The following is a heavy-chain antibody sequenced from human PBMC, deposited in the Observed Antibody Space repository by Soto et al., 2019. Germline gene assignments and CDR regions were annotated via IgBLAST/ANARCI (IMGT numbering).Heavy chain of an antibody. V-gene: IGHV4-59*01. CDR1: GGSISSYY. CDR3: ARGWDTAMVNAFDI. J-gene: IGHJ3*02. CDR2: IYYSGST. Sequence: QVQLQESGPGLVKPSETLSLTCTVSGGSISSYYWSWIRQPPGKGLEWIGYIYYSGSTNYNPSLKSRCTISVDTSKNQFPLKLSSVTAADTAVYYCARGWDTAMVNAFDIWGQGTMVTVSS. D-gene: IGHD5-18*01.